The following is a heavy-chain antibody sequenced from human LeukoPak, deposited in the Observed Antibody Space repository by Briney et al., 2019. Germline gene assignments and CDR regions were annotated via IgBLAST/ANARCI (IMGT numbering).Heavy chain of an antibody. D-gene: IGHD5-12*01. J-gene: IGHJ4*02. CDR2: MNSDGSST. V-gene: IGHV3-74*01. Sequence: PGGSLRLSCGASGFTFSSYWMNWVRQAPGEGLVWVSRMNSDGSSTSYADSVKGRFTISRDNAMKTLYLQMNSLRAEDTAVYYCTRENGGYKGYEDYWGQGTLVTVSS. CDR3: TRENGGYKGYEDY. CDR1: GFTFSSYW.